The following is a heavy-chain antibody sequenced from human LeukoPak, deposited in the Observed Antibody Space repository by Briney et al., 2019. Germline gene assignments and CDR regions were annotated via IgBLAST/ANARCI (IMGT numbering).Heavy chain of an antibody. V-gene: IGHV1-8*01. CDR1: GYTFTSYD. D-gene: IGHD3-22*01. CDR3: ARGNYYDSSGYYYGGGDY. Sequence: ASVKVSCKASGYTFTSYDINWVRQATGQGLEWMGWRNPNSGNTGYAQKFQGRVTITRNTSISTAYMELSSMRSEDTAVYYCARGNYYDSSGYYYGGGDYWGQGTLVTVSS. J-gene: IGHJ4*02. CDR2: RNPNSGNT.